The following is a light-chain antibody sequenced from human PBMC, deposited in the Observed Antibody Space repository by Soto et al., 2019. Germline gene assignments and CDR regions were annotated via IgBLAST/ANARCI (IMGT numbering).Light chain of an antibody. CDR3: QQLKSYPIT. CDR1: QGISSY. CDR2: DAS. V-gene: IGKV1-9*01. Sequence: DIQMTQSPSSVSASVGDRVTITCRASQGISSYLAWYQQKPGKAPKLLIYDASTLQTGVPSRFSGSGSGTEFTLTISSLQPEDFAAYYCQQLKSYPITFGQGTRLEIK. J-gene: IGKJ5*01.